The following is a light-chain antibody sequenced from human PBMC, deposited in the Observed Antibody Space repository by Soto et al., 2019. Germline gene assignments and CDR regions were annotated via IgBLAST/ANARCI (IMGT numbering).Light chain of an antibody. J-gene: IGKJ5*01. CDR2: AAS. CDR3: QQSYSTPYT. CDR1: QSISTY. V-gene: IGKV1-39*01. Sequence: DIQVTQSPSSLSASVGDRVTISCRASQSISTYLNWYQHKPGKAPKLLIHAASSLRSGVPSRLSGSGSGTDFTLTISSLQPEDFATYYCQQSYSTPYTFGQGTRLEIK.